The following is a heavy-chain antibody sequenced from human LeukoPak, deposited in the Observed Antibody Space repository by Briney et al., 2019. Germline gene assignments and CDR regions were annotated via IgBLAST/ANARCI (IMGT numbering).Heavy chain of an antibody. CDR2: INPNSGGT. J-gene: IGHJ4*02. Sequence: ASVKVSCKASGYTFTGYYMHWVRQAPGQGLEWMGWINPNSGGTNYAQKFQGRVTMTRDTSISTAYTELSRLRSDDTAVYYCARGPTVVTQYYFDYWGQGTLVTVSS. CDR1: GYTFTGYY. CDR3: ARGPTVVTQYYFDY. V-gene: IGHV1-2*02. D-gene: IGHD4-23*01.